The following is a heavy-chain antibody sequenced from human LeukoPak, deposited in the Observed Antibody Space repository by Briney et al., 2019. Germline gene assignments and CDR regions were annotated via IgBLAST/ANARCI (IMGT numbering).Heavy chain of an antibody. CDR1: GFTLSTYW. CDR3: AKSPYSSSTGGYFFDH. D-gene: IGHD6-6*01. CDR2: ISGSSYKT. Sequence: GGALRLSCAASGFTLSTYWMSWVRQAPGKGLEWISIISGSSYKTYYGDSVKGRFTISRDNSDNTLYLQINSLRAEDTAIYYCAKSPYSSSTGGYFFDHWGQGSLVTVSS. J-gene: IGHJ4*02. V-gene: IGHV3-23*01.